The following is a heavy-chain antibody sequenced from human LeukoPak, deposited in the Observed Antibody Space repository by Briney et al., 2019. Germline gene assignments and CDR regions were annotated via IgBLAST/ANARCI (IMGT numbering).Heavy chain of an antibody. V-gene: IGHV1-18*01. CDR2: ISAHNGNT. D-gene: IGHD3-10*01. CDR1: GYAFTSYG. J-gene: IGHJ4*02. CDR3: AREQVGSRY. Sequence: ASVKVSCKASGYAFTSYGISWVRQASGLGLEWMGWISAHNGNTNYAQKFQGRVTMTTDTSTSTAYMELNSLRSDDTAVYFCAREQVGSRYWGQGTLATVSS.